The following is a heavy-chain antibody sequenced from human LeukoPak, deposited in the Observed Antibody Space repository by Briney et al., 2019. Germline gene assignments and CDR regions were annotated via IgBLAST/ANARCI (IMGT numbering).Heavy chain of an antibody. CDR2: IYISGST. CDR1: GGSISSYY. V-gene: IGHV4-4*07. CDR3: ARETYYYDRRGDAFDI. D-gene: IGHD3-22*01. J-gene: IGHJ3*02. Sequence: PSEILSLTCTVSGGSISSYYWSWIRQPAGKGLEWIGRIYISGSTNYNPSLKSRVTMSVDTSKNQFSLKLSSVTAADTAVYYCARETYYYDRRGDAFDIWGQGTMVTVSS.